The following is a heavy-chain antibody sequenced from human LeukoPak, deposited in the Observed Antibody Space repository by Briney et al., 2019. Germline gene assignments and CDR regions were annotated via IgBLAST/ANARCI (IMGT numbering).Heavy chain of an antibody. CDR1: GGSISSYY. D-gene: IGHD3-10*01. CDR2: IYYSGST. V-gene: IGHV4-59*08. CDR3: ARCVGELFYFDY. Sequence: SETLSLTCTVSGGSISSYYWSWIRQPPGKGLEWIGYIYYSGSTNYNPSLKSRVTISVDTSKNQFSLKLSSVTAADTAVYYCARCVGELFYFDYWGQGTLVTVSS. J-gene: IGHJ4*02.